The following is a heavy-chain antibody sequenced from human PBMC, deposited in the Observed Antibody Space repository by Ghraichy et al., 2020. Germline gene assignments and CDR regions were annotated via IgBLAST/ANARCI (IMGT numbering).Heavy chain of an antibody. CDR1: GFTFSSYW. J-gene: IGHJ4*02. D-gene: IGHD2-21*02. CDR3: ARDNQAYCGGDCYSYYFDY. V-gene: IGHV3-7*03. CDR2: IKQVGSEK. Sequence: GGSLRLSCAASGFTFSSYWMSWVRQAPGKGLEWVANIKQVGSEKYYVDSVKGRFTISRDNAKNSLYLQMNSLRAEDTAVYYCARDNQAYCGGDCYSYYFDYWGQGTLVTVSS.